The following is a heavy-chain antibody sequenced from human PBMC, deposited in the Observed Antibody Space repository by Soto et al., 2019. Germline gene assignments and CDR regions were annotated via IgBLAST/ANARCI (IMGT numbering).Heavy chain of an antibody. V-gene: IGHV3-21*01. J-gene: IGHJ6*02. CDR2: ISSSSSYI. Sequence: VGSLRLSCAASGCTFSSYSMNCVRHAPGKWLEWVSSISSSSSYIYYADSVKGRFTISRDNAKNSLYLQMNSLRAEDKAVYYCARDGGYCSSTSCYRDEITDYYGMDAWGQGTTVNVSS. CDR3: ARDGGYCSSTSCYRDEITDYYGMDA. CDR1: GCTFSSYS. D-gene: IGHD2-2*01.